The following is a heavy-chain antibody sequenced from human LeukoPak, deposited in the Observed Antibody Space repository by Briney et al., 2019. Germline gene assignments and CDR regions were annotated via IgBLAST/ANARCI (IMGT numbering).Heavy chain of an antibody. CDR1: GGSISSYY. CDR2: IYYSGST. J-gene: IGHJ3*02. D-gene: IGHD2-15*01. CDR3: ARHTRGSGGSSGAFDI. V-gene: IGHV4-59*08. Sequence: SETLSLTCTVSGGSISSYYWSWIRQPPGKGLEWIGYIYYSGSTNYNPSLKSRVTISVDTSKNQFSLKLSSVTAADTAVYYCARHTRGSGGSSGAFDIWGQGTMVTVSS.